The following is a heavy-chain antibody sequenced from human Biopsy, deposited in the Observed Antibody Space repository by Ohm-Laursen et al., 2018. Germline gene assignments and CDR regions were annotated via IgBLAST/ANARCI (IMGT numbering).Heavy chain of an antibody. CDR1: GFTFSSYA. CDR3: AIEGRTGGTGYVEH. CDR2: IRSTGGST. Sequence: SLRLSCAASGFTFSSYAMSWVRQAPGKGLEWVSAIRSTGGSTYYANSVKGRFTISRDTSKNTVSLQMNSLTVDDTAVYYCAIEGRTGGTGYVEHWGQGISVSVSS. D-gene: IGHD3-9*01. J-gene: IGHJ1*01. V-gene: IGHV3-23*01.